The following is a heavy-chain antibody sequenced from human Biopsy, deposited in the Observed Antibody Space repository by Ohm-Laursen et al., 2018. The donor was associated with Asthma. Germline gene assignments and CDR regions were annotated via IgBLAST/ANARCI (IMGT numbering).Heavy chain of an antibody. CDR3: ARKAGSCISRTCYSLDF. V-gene: IGHV1-69*01. D-gene: IGHD2-2*01. CDR2: INSFFGTT. J-gene: IGHJ4*02. Sequence: SSVKVSCKSLGGTFNTYVIGWVRQAPGQGLEWMGGINSFFGTTTYPQRFQDRVTITADDSTSTVYMELSSLRSEDTAVYYCARKAGSCISRTCYSLDFWGQGTLVTVSS. CDR1: GGTFNTYV.